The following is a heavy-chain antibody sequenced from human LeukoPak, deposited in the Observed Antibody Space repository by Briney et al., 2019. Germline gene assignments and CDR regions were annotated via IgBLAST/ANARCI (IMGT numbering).Heavy chain of an antibody. Sequence: SQTLSLTCTVSGGSISSGTFYWSWIRQPAGKGLESIRRIYSSGSTNYNPSLKSRVTISIDASKNQFSLKLRSVTAADSAVYYCARDHSTSYYGMDVWGQGTSVIVSS. D-gene: IGHD6-13*01. CDR1: GGSISSGTFY. V-gene: IGHV4-61*02. CDR3: ARDHSTSYYGMDV. J-gene: IGHJ6*02. CDR2: IYSSGST.